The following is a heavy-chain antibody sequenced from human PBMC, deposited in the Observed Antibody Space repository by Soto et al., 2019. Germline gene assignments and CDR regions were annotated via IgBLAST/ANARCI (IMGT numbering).Heavy chain of an antibody. CDR3: ARIGYSRYDFDY. D-gene: IGHD5-12*01. Sequence: GGSLRLSCAASGFTFSSYAMHWVRQAPGKGLEWVAVISYDGSNKYYADSVKGRFTISRDNSKNTLYLQMNSLRAEDTAVYYCARIGYSRYDFDYWGQGTLVTVSS. CDR2: ISYDGSNK. J-gene: IGHJ4*02. CDR1: GFTFSSYA. V-gene: IGHV3-30-3*01.